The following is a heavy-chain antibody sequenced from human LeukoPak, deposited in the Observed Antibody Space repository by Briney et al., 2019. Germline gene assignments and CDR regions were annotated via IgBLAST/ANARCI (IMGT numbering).Heavy chain of an antibody. CDR2: IYYSGST. CDR3: ARIYYDSSGGFDY. CDR1: GGSISSSSYY. D-gene: IGHD3-22*01. Sequence: PSETLSLTCTVSGGSISSSSYYWGWIRQPPGKGLGWIGSIYYSGSTYYNPSLKSRVTISVDTSKNQFSLKLSSVTAADTAVYYCARIYYDSSGGFDYWGQGTLVTVSS. J-gene: IGHJ4*02. V-gene: IGHV4-39*01.